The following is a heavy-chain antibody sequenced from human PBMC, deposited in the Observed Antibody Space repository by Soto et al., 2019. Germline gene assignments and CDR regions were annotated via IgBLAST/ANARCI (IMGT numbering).Heavy chain of an antibody. CDR2: ISGSGGST. V-gene: IGHV3-23*01. CDR3: ARTFLYSNYGYGFDY. Sequence: PGGSLRLSCAASGFTFSSYAMSWVRQAPGKGLEWVSAISGSGGSTYYADSVKGRFTISRDNSKNTLYLQMNSLRAEDTAVYYCARTFLYSNYGYGFDYWGQGTLVTVSS. D-gene: IGHD4-4*01. CDR1: GFTFSSYA. J-gene: IGHJ4*02.